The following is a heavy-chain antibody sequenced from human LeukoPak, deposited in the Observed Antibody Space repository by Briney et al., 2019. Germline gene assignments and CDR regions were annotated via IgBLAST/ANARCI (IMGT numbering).Heavy chain of an antibody. D-gene: IGHD2-15*01. Sequence: SETLSLTCTVSGGSISSYYWSWIRQPPGKGLEWIGYIYYSGSTNYNPSLKSRVTISVDTSKNQFSLKLSSVTAADTAVYYCARVIQDCSGGSCYSIDYWGQGTLVTDSS. CDR1: GGSISSYY. CDR2: IYYSGST. V-gene: IGHV4-59*01. J-gene: IGHJ4*02. CDR3: ARVIQDCSGGSCYSIDY.